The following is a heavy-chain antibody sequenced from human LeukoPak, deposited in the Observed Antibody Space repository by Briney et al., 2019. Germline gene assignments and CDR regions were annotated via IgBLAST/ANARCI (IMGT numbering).Heavy chain of an antibody. CDR2: INSEGSST. V-gene: IGHV3-74*01. CDR3: ASDRTDSGSYD. CDR1: GFTFSSYW. J-gene: IGHJ4*02. Sequence: HPGGSLRLSCAASGFTFSSYWMDWVRQSPGKGLVWVSRINSEGSSTSYADSVQGRFTIARDNAKNTLYLQMNSLRAEDTAVYYCASDRTDSGSYDWGQGTLVTVSS. D-gene: IGHD1-26*01.